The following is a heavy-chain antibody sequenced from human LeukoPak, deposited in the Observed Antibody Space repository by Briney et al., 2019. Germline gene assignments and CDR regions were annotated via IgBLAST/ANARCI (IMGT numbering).Heavy chain of an antibody. Sequence: SETLSLTCTVSGASISSYYWSWIRQPPGKGLEFIGYSYYSGSATYHPSLKSRVTISLDTSKNQFSLRLSSVTAADTAVYYCARGGRSFVYYFDFWGQGALITVTS. V-gene: IGHV4-59*01. CDR2: SYYSGSA. D-gene: IGHD1-26*01. J-gene: IGHJ4*02. CDR1: GASISSYY. CDR3: ARGGRSFVYYFDF.